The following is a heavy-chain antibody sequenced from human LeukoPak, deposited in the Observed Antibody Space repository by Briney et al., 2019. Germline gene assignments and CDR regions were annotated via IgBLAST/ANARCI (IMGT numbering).Heavy chain of an antibody. CDR3: ARDYGDYRILDY. J-gene: IGHJ4*02. CDR1: GFTFSSYA. V-gene: IGHV3-53*01. Sequence: GGSLRLSCAASGFTFSSYAMSWVRQAPGKGLEWVSVIYSGGSTYYADSVKGRFTISRDNSKNTLYLQMNSLRAEDTAVYYCARDYGDYRILDYWGQGTLVTVSS. D-gene: IGHD4-17*01. CDR2: IYSGGST.